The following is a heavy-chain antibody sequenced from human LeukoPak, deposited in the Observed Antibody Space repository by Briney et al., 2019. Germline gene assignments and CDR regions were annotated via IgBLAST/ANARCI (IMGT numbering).Heavy chain of an antibody. CDR1: GFTFSTYS. CDR2: ISYDGRKK. D-gene: IGHD6-19*01. V-gene: IGHV3-30*04. CDR3: ARDRFPSGGWYWYFDY. Sequence: GRSLTLSCAASGFTFSTYSMHWVRQAPGKGLEWVAVISYDGRKKYYADSMKGRFTVSRDNSKNTLYLQMDSLSLEDTAVYYCARDRFPSGGWYWYFDYWGQGTLVTVSS. J-gene: IGHJ4*02.